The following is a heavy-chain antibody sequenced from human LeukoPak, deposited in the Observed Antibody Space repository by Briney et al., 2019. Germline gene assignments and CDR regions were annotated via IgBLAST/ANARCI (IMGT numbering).Heavy chain of an antibody. CDR1: GFTFSSYS. V-gene: IGHV3-21*01. D-gene: IGHD3-22*01. Sequence: GGSLRLSCAASGFTFSSYSMNWVRQAPGKGLGWVSSISSSSSYIYYADSVKGRFTISRDNAKNSLYLQMNSLRAEDTAVYYCARDDPFFYYDSSGLLFAGWGQGTLVTVSS. CDR2: ISSSSSYI. CDR3: ARDDPFFYYDSSGLLFAG. J-gene: IGHJ4*02.